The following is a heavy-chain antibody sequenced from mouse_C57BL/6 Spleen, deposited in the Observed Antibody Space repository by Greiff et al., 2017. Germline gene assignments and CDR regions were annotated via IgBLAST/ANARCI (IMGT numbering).Heavy chain of an antibody. CDR1: GFTFSSYA. D-gene: IGHD1-1*01. V-gene: IGHV5-9-1*02. Sequence: EVKLMESGEGLVKPGGSLKLSCAASGFTFSSYAMSWVRQTPEKRLEWVAYISSGGDYIYYADTVKGRFTISRDNARNTLYLQMSSLKSEDTAMYYCTRGSSSWYFDVWGTGTTVTVSS. J-gene: IGHJ1*03. CDR3: TRGSSSWYFDV. CDR2: ISSGGDYI.